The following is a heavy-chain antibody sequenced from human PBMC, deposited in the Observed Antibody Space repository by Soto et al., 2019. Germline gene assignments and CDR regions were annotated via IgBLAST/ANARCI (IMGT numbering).Heavy chain of an antibody. CDR3: ARDATDYDILTGYLDIDY. Sequence: QVQLVQSGAEVKKPGASVKVSCKASGYTFTSYGISWVRLAPGQGLEWMGWISAYNGNTNYAQKLQGRVTMTTDTSTSTAYMELRSLRSDDTAVYYCARDATDYDILTGYLDIDYWGQGTLVTVSS. V-gene: IGHV1-18*01. D-gene: IGHD3-9*01. J-gene: IGHJ4*02. CDR1: GYTFTSYG. CDR2: ISAYNGNT.